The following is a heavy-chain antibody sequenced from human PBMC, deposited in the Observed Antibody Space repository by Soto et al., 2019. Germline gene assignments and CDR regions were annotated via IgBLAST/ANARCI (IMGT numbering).Heavy chain of an antibody. CDR1: GFSLSTSGMR. Sequence: XGPTLVNPTQTLTLTCTFSGFSLSTSGMRVSWIRQPPGKALEWLARIDWDDDKFYNTSLKTGLTISKDSSKNQVVLTMTNMDPVDTATYYCARMFHCSGGTCPFDYWGQGALATVSS. J-gene: IGHJ4*02. CDR3: ARMFHCSGGTCPFDY. CDR2: IDWDDDK. D-gene: IGHD2-15*01. V-gene: IGHV2-70*04.